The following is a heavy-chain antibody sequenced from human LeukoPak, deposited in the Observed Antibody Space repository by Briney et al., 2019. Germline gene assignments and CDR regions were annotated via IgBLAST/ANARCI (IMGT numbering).Heavy chain of an antibody. Sequence: GGSLRLSCAASGFTFSSYSMNWVPQPPGKGLEGVASISSSSSYIYYADSVKGRYTISRDNAKNSLYLELNSLRAEDTAVYYCARDGYSSSDYWGQGTLVTVSS. CDR2: ISSSSSYI. V-gene: IGHV3-21*01. CDR3: ARDGYSSSDY. J-gene: IGHJ4*02. D-gene: IGHD6-13*01. CDR1: GFTFSSYS.